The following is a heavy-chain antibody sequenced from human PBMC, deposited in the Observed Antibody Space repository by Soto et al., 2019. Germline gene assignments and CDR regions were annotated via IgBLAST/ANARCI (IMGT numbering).Heavy chain of an antibody. V-gene: IGHV4-31*03. Sequence: QVQLQESGPGLVKPSQTLSLTCTVSGGSISSGGYYWSWIRQHPGKGLEWIGYIYYSGSTYYNPSLKSRVTISVDTSKNQSSLKLSSVTAADTAVYYCARDRGAVAGTRYYFDYWGQGTLVTVSS. CDR1: GGSISSGGYY. CDR2: IYYSGST. D-gene: IGHD6-19*01. CDR3: ARDRGAVAGTRYYFDY. J-gene: IGHJ4*02.